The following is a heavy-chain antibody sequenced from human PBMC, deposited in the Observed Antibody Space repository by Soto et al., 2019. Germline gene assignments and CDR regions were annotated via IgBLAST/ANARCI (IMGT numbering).Heavy chain of an antibody. J-gene: IGHJ6*03. V-gene: IGHV4-59*08. CDR2: IYYSGST. Sequence: PSETLSLTCTVSGGSISSYYWSWIRQPPGKGLEWIGYIYYSGSTNYNPSLKSRVTISVDTSKNQFSLKLSSVTAADPAVYYCARTRLPSYYSYVDVWGKGTTVTVSS. CDR1: GGSISSYY. D-gene: IGHD2-21*02. CDR3: ARTRLPSYYSYVDV.